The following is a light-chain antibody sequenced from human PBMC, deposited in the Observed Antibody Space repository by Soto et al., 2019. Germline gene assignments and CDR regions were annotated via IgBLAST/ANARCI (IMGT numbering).Light chain of an antibody. J-gene: IGLJ2*01. CDR2: YDD. CDR1: SSNIGKNA. CDR3: AAWDDSLNGVV. V-gene: IGLV1-36*01. Sequence: QSVLTQPPSVSEAPRQRVTISCSGSSSNIGKNAVNWYQQFPGKAPKLLIYYDDLLPSGVSDRFSGSKSGTSASLAISGLQSEDEADYYCAAWDDSLNGVVFGGGTTLTVL.